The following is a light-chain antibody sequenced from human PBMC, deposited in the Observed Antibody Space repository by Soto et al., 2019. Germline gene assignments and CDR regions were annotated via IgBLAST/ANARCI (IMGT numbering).Light chain of an antibody. CDR2: GAS. Sequence: EVVLTQSPGTLSLSPGERATLSCTASQSVSSSYLAWYQQKPGQAPRLLIYGASSRATGISDRFSGSGSGTDFILTISRLEPADFAVYYCQQYGSSPPYTFGQGTKLEIK. CDR1: QSVSSSY. V-gene: IGKV3-20*01. J-gene: IGKJ2*01. CDR3: QQYGSSPPYT.